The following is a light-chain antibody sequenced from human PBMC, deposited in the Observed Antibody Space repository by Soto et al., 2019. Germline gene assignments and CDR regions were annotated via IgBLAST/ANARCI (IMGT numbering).Light chain of an antibody. V-gene: IGLV2-23*01. CDR2: EGT. CDR3: CSYAGSRTFV. Sequence: QSVVTQPASASGSPGQSITVSCTGTSSDVGAYNLVSWYQQHPGKAPILIIYEGTKRPSGISDRFSGSKSDNTASLTISGLRAEDEAHYHCCSYAGSRTFVFGGGTKV. J-gene: IGLJ6*01. CDR1: SSDVGAYNL.